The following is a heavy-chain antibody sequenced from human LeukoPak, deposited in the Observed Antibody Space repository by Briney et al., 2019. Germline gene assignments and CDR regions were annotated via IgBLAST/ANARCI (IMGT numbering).Heavy chain of an antibody. CDR2: ISGSGGST. V-gene: IGHV3-23*01. CDR1: GFTFSSYA. D-gene: IGHD1-26*01. J-gene: IGHJ3*02. Sequence: GGSLRLSCAASGFTFSSYAMSWVRQAPGKGLEWVSAISGSGGSTYYADSVKGRFTISRDNSKNTLYLQMNSLRAEDTAVYYCATHYGGSPPEQNAFDIWGQGTMVTVSS. CDR3: ATHYGGSPPEQNAFDI.